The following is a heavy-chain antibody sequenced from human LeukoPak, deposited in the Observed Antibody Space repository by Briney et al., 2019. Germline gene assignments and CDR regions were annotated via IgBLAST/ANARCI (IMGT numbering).Heavy chain of an antibody. J-gene: IGHJ4*02. CDR3: ARRQRYPYYFNS. CDR2: IYYSGTT. CDR1: NASIATSSYY. V-gene: IGHV4-39*01. Sequence: PSETLSLPCTVSNASIATSSYYLGWIPQPPGKGPEWIGNIYYSGTTNYNPSLKGRVAFFLDTSKNQFSLKLTSVTAADTAVYYCARRQRYPYYFNSWGQGTLVTVSS. D-gene: IGHD2-2*01.